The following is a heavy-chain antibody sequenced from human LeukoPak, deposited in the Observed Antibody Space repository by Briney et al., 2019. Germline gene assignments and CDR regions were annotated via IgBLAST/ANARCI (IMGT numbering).Heavy chain of an antibody. CDR1: GFTFSKYA. CDR3: ARDGGENYYDSSGSQQDGFDY. CDR2: ISCSTLKI. D-gene: IGHD3-22*01. Sequence: PGGSLRLSCAASGFTFSKYAMTWVRQAPGKGLEWVSAISCSTLKIYYADSVKGRFTISRDNSKNTLYLQMNSVRAEDTAVYYCARDGGENYYDSSGSQQDGFDYWGQGTLVTVSS. V-gene: IGHV3-23*01. J-gene: IGHJ4*02.